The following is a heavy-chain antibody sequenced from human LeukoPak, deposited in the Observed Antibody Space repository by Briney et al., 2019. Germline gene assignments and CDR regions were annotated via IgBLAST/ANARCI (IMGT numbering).Heavy chain of an antibody. V-gene: IGHV3-30*02. CDR3: AKADYGSGTYYNVRYFDS. D-gene: IGHD3-10*01. CDR1: GFTFSSYG. CDR2: IRYDGSNK. Sequence: PGGSLRLSCAASGFTFSSYGMHWVRQAPGKGLEWVAFIRYDGSNKYYADSVKGRFTISRDNSKNTLYLQMNSLRAEDTALYYCAKADYGSGTYYNVRYFDSWGQGTLVTVSS. J-gene: IGHJ4*02.